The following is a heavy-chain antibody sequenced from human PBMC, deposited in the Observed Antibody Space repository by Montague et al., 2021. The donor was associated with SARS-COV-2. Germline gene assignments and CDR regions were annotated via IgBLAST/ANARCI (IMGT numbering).Heavy chain of an antibody. CDR1: GFTFSSYA. CDR2: ISYDGSNK. D-gene: IGHD2-21*02. CDR3: ARELTYYGMDV. J-gene: IGHJ6*02. Sequence: SLSLSWAASGFTFSSYAMHWVRQAPGKGLEWVAVISYDGSNKYYADSVKGRFTISRDNSKNTLYLQMNSLRAEATAVYYCARELTYYGMDVWGQGTTVTVSS. V-gene: IGHV3-30-3*01.